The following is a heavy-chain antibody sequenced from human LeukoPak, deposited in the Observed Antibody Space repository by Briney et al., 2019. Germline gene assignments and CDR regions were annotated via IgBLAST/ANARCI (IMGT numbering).Heavy chain of an antibody. V-gene: IGHV1-2*02. Sequence: GASVKVSCKASGYTFTGYYMHWVRQAPGQGLEWMGWINPNSGGTNYAQKFRGRVTMTRDTSISTAYMELSRLRSDDTAVYYCARGVGVGPKVVNWFDPWGQGTLVTVSS. CDR2: INPNSGGT. J-gene: IGHJ5*02. CDR1: GYTFTGYY. D-gene: IGHD3-3*01. CDR3: ARGVGVGPKVVNWFDP.